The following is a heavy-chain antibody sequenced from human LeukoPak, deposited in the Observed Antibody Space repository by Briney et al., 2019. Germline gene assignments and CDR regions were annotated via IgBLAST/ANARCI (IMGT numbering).Heavy chain of an antibody. CDR2: INAGNGNT. J-gene: IGHJ3*02. CDR1: GYTFTSYA. CDR3: ARGRYDYGDYVAFDI. Sequence: ASVKVSCKASGYTFTSYAMHWVRQAPGQRLEWMEWINAGNGNTKYSQKFQGRVTITRDTSASTAYMELSSLRSEDTAVYYCARGRYDYGDYVAFDIWGQGTMVTVSS. D-gene: IGHD4-17*01. V-gene: IGHV1-3*01.